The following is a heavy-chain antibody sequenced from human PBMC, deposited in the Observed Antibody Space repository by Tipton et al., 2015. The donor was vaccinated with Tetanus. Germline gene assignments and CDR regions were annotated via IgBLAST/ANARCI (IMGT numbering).Heavy chain of an antibody. D-gene: IGHD1-26*01. CDR3: ARDQARGARGWNYFDY. J-gene: IGHJ4*02. Sequence: GLVKPSQTLSLTCTVSGGSISSGGYYWSWIRQHPGKGLEWIGDIYYSGSTYYNPSLKSRVTTSVDTSKNQFSLQLNSVTAADTAVYYCARDQARGARGWNYFDYWGQGTLATVSS. CDR1: GGSISSGGYY. CDR2: IYYSGST. V-gene: IGHV4-31*03.